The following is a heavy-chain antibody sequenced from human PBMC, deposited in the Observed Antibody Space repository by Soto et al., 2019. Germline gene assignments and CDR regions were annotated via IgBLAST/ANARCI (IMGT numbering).Heavy chain of an antibody. CDR2: INAGNGST. D-gene: IGHD3-9*01. Sequence: ASLKVSCKASGYTFTSYAMHWVRQAPGQRLEWMGWINAGNGSTKYSQKFQGRVTITRDTSASTAYMELSSLRSEDTAVYYCARGLGGGYVVTMDVWGQGTTVTVSS. V-gene: IGHV1-3*01. CDR3: ARGLGGGYVVTMDV. CDR1: GYTFTSYA. J-gene: IGHJ6*02.